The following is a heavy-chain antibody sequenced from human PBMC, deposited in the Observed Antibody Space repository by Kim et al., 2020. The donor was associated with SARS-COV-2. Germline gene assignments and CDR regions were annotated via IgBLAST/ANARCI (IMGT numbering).Heavy chain of an antibody. J-gene: IGHJ6*02. D-gene: IGHD6-19*01. CDR1: GFTFSNAW. CDR2: IKSKTDGGTT. V-gene: IGHV3-15*01. Sequence: GGSLRLSCAASGFTFSNAWMSWVRQAPGKGLEWVGRIKSKTDGGTTDYAAPVKGRFTISRDDSKNTLYLQMNSLKTEDTAVYYCTTGIAVAGKTKDYGMDVWGQGTTVTVSS. CDR3: TTGIAVAGKTKDYGMDV.